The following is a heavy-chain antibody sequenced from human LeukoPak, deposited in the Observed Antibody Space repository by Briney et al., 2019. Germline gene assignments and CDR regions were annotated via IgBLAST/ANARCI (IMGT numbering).Heavy chain of an antibody. D-gene: IGHD4-11*01. CDR3: ARSVPSLDYLFDS. CDR1: GGSISGYY. J-gene: IGHJ5*01. V-gene: IGHV4-59*08. CDR2: IYNSGIT. Sequence: SETLSLTCTVSGGSISGYYWTWIRQLPGKGLEWIGYIYNSGITNYNPSLKSRVTVSVDTSKNQFSLRLTSVTAANTAVYYCARSVPSLDYLFDSWGHGTLVTVSS.